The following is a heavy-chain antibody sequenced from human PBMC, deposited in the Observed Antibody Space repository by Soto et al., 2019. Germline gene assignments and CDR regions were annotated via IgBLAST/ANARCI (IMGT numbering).Heavy chain of an antibody. V-gene: IGHV1-8*01. CDR1: GYTFTSYD. Sequence: QVQLVQSGAEVKKPGASVKVSCKASGYTFTSYDINWVRQATGQGLEWMGWMNPNSGNTGYAQKFQGRXTMTRXXSISTAYMELSSLRSEDTAVYYCARFYGVKRAFDYWGQGTLVTVSS. CDR3: ARFYGVKRAFDY. J-gene: IGHJ4*02. CDR2: MNPNSGNT. D-gene: IGHD4-17*01.